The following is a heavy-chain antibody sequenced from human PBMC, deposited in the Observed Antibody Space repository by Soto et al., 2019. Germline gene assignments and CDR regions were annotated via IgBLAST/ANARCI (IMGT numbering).Heavy chain of an antibody. D-gene: IGHD3-3*01. CDR3: ARALFGRGNWFDP. CDR2: INAGNGNT. Sequence: ASVKVSCKASGGTFSNYAISWVRQAPGQRLEWMGWINAGNGNTKYSQKFQGRVTITRDTSASTAYMELSSLRSEDTAVYYCARALFGRGNWFDPWGQGTLVTVSS. CDR1: GGTFSNYA. J-gene: IGHJ5*02. V-gene: IGHV1-3*01.